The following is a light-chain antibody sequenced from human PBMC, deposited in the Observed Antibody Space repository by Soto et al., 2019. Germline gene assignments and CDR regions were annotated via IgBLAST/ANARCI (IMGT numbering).Light chain of an antibody. CDR3: QQLYTWPVT. V-gene: IGKV3-15*01. CDR1: QNVYTN. J-gene: IGKJ4*01. Sequence: IVMTQSPATMSVSPGERVTFSCRASQNVYTNLAWYQHKPGQAPRLLISGASTGATGTPARFSGSGSGTEFTLTINRLQSEEFAVYDCQQLYTWPVTVGGGTKVDIK. CDR2: GAS.